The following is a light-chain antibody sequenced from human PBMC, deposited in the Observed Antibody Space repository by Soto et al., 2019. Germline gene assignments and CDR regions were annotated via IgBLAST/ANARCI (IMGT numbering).Light chain of an antibody. V-gene: IGKV1-9*01. J-gene: IGKJ4*01. CDR3: QQVKTYPLT. CDR2: AAS. Sequence: DIQLTQSPSFLSASVGDKVTITCRASQDISSHLAWYQQKPGKAPKLLIYAASTLQSGVPSGFGGSGSGTEFTLTITSLQPEDFATYYCQQVKTYPLTFGGGTKVEIK. CDR1: QDISSH.